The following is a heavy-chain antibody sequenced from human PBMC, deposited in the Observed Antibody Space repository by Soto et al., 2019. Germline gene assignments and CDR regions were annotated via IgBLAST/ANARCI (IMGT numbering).Heavy chain of an antibody. CDR3: TTAGNYRFDN. CDR2: ISPGSRYP. Sequence: GGSLRLSCAGSGFTFGDSYMSWIRQAPGKGLEWLSYISPGSRYPAYADSVKGRFTISRDNAKRSLYLQMNILRVEDTAVYFCTTAGNYRFDNWGLGTLVTVSS. J-gene: IGHJ4*02. V-gene: IGHV3-11*06. D-gene: IGHD1-1*01. CDR1: GFTFGDSY.